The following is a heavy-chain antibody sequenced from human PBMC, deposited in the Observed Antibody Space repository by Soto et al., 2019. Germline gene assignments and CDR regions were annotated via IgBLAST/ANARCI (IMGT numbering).Heavy chain of an antibody. J-gene: IGHJ4*02. D-gene: IGHD3-10*01. CDR3: ARDGPRWF. CDR1: GYTFTSYG. Sequence: ASVKVSCKASGYTFTSYGISWVRQAPGQRLEWMGWINADNGNTKYSQKFQGRVTMTTDTSTSTAYMELSSLRSEDTAVYYCARDGPRWFWGQGTLVTVSS. CDR2: INADNGNT. V-gene: IGHV1-18*01.